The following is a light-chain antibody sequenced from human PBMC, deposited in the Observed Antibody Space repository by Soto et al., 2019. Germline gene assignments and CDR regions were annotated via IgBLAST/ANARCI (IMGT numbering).Light chain of an antibody. Sequence: IVMTQSPATLSVSPGERATLSCRAGQTIYSNVAWYQQRPGQAPRLLIYRASTRATGVPARFSGSGSGTEFTLTISGLQSEDFALYYCQQYNNWPPWTFGQGTKVDIK. CDR2: RAS. CDR3: QQYNNWPPWT. V-gene: IGKV3-15*01. CDR1: QTIYSN. J-gene: IGKJ1*01.